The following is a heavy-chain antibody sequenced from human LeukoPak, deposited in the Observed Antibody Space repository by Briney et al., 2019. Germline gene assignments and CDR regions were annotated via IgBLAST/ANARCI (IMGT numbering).Heavy chain of an antibody. D-gene: IGHD6-6*01. V-gene: IGHV3-30*02. CDR1: GFTFSSYG. CDR3: AKAQLSIDYFEY. J-gene: IGHJ4*02. Sequence: SGGSLRLSCAASGFTFSSYGMHWVRQAPGKGLEWVAFIRYDGNNKYYADSVKGRFTISRDDSKNTLYLQMNSLRAEDTAVYYCAKAQLSIDYFEYWGRGTLVTVSS. CDR2: IRYDGNNK.